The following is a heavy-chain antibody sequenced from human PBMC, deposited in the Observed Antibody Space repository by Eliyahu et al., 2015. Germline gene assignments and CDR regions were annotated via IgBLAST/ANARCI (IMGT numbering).Heavy chain of an antibody. CDR2: ISGSGGST. J-gene: IGHJ4*02. CDR3: AKVSRDIVVVPAQRYQAPYFDY. Sequence: EVQLVESGGGLVQPGGSLRLXCAASGFTFXXYAXXXXRQAPGKGLEWVSAISGSGGSTYYADSVKGRFTISRDNSKNTLYLQMNSLRAEDTAVYYCAKVSRDIVVVPAQRYQAPYFDYWGQGTLVTVSS. D-gene: IGHD2-2*01. V-gene: IGHV3-23*04. CDR1: GFTFXXYA.